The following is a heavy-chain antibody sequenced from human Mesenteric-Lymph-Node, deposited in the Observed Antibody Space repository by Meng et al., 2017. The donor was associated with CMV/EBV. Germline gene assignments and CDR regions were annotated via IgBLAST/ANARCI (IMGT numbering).Heavy chain of an antibody. Sequence: SLKISCAASGFIFDDYAMHWVRQAPGKGLEWVSGISWNSGDKEYADSVKGRFTISRDNAENSLFLQMNSLRPEDTAFYFCVKAVSVSDRLEYFHHWGQGTLVTVSS. J-gene: IGHJ1*01. D-gene: IGHD3-3*01. CDR3: VKAVSVSDRLEYFHH. CDR2: ISWNSGDK. CDR1: GFIFDDYA. V-gene: IGHV3-9*01.